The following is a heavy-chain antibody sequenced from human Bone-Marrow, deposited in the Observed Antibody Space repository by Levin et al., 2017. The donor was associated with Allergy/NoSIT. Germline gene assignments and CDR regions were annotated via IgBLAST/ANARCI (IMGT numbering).Heavy chain of an antibody. CDR2: IYYSGTA. Sequence: SETLSLTCRVSGGSISSSSYYWVWVRQSPGKGLEWIARIYYSGTAYYNAFLRSRVSISIDRSKNQFSQNLTSVTAADTAVYYCARDRGLYSGAWCRSVDFWGQGSLVSVSS. CDR1: GGSISSSSYY. CDR3: ARDRGLYSGAWCRSVDF. D-gene: IGHD6-19*01. J-gene: IGHJ4*02. V-gene: IGHV4-39*07.